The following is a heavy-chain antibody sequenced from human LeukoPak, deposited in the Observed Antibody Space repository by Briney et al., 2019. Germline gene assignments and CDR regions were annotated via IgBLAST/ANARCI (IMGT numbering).Heavy chain of an antibody. Sequence: SETLSLTCAVYGGSFSGYYWSWIRQPPGKGLEWIGEINHSGSANYNPSLKSRVTISVDTSKNQFSLKLSSVTAADTAVYYRARGDLEMATINFDYWGQGTLVTVSS. V-gene: IGHV4-34*01. CDR1: GGSFSGYY. CDR3: ARGDLEMATINFDY. CDR2: INHSGSA. J-gene: IGHJ4*02. D-gene: IGHD5-24*01.